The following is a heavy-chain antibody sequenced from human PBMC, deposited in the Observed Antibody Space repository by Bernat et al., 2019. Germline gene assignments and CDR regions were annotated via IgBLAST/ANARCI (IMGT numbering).Heavy chain of an antibody. J-gene: IGHJ6*02. CDR3: ARCPSTYYDFWSGYYANPSPEVMDV. Sequence: QVQLQESGPGLVKPSQTLSLTCTVSGGSISSGGYYWSWIRQHPGKGLEWIGYIYYSGSTYYNPSLKSRVTISVDTSKNQFSLKLSSVTAADTAVYYCARCPSTYYDFWSGYYANPSPEVMDVWGQGTTVTVSS. D-gene: IGHD3-3*01. CDR1: GGSISSGGYY. CDR2: IYYSGST. V-gene: IGHV4-31*03.